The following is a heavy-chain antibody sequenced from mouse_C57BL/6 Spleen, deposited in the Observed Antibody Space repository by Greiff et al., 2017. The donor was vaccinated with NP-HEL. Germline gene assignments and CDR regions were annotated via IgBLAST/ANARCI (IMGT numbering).Heavy chain of an antibody. CDR3: ARSPSYGSSYDYAMDY. D-gene: IGHD1-1*01. V-gene: IGHV8-12*01. CDR2: IYWDDDK. Sequence: QVTLKESGPGILQSSQTLSLTCSFSGFSLSTSGMGVSWIRQPSGKGLEWLAHIYWDDDKRYNPSLKSRLTISKDTSRNQVFLKITSVDTADTATYYCARSPSYGSSYDYAMDYWGQGTSVTVSS. J-gene: IGHJ4*01. CDR1: GFSLSTSGMG.